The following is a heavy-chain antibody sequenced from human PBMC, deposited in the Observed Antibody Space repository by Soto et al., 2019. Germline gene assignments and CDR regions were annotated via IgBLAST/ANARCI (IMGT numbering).Heavy chain of an antibody. V-gene: IGHV3-33*03. CDR2: ISYDGSNK. J-gene: IGHJ4*02. D-gene: IGHD5-18*01. Sequence: QVQLVESGGGVVQPGRSLRLSCAASGFSFSSYGMHWVRQAPGKGLEWVAVISYDGSNKYYADSVKGRFTISRDNSKNTLYLHMRSLRPEATAVYYCAKDSCRYSWIPRAPFDYWGQGTLVTVSS. CDR3: AKDSCRYSWIPRAPFDY. CDR1: GFSFSSYG.